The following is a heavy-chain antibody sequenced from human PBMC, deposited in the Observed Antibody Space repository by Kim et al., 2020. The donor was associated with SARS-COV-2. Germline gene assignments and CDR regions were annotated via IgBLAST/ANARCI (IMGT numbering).Heavy chain of an antibody. CDR1: GFTFSSYG. V-gene: IGHV3-30*18. CDR3: AKDLFDYVWGSPNWFDP. CDR2: ISYDGSNK. J-gene: IGHJ5*02. Sequence: GGSLRLSCAASGFTFSSYGMHWVRQAPGKGLEWVAVISYDGSNKYYADSVKGRFTISRDNSKNTLYLQMNSLRAEDTAVYYCAKDLFDYVWGSPNWFDP. D-gene: IGHD3-16*01.